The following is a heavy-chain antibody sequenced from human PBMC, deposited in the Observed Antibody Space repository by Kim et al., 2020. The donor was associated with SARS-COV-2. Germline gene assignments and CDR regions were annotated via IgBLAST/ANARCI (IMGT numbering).Heavy chain of an antibody. CDR1: GYSFTSYW. D-gene: IGHD3-10*01. Sequence: GESLKISCKGSGYSFTSYWISWVRQMPGKGLEWMGRIDPSDSYTNYSPSFQGHVTISADKSISTAYLQWSSLKASDTAMYYCATFDTLMGSDYGSGDYWGQGTLVTVSS. V-gene: IGHV5-10-1*01. CDR2: IDPSDSYT. J-gene: IGHJ4*02. CDR3: ATFDTLMGSDYGSGDY.